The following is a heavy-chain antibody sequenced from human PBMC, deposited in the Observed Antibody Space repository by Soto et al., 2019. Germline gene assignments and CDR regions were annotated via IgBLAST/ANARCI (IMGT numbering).Heavy chain of an antibody. J-gene: IGHJ4*02. CDR3: VRDLNRGQQRDPFDY. D-gene: IGHD6-13*01. V-gene: IGHV1-46*01. CDR2: INPGGGST. Sequence: QVQLVQSGAEGKKPGASVKVSCKASGYTFTNYYIHWVRQAPGQGLQWMGIINPGGGSTTYAQQFTGSITMTRVTATITSCMELSSLKSENRAVYYCVRDLNRGQQRDPFDYWGQGTLVIVTS. CDR1: GYTFTNYY.